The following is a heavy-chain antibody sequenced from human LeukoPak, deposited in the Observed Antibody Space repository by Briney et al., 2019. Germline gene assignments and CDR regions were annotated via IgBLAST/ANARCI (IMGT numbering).Heavy chain of an antibody. J-gene: IGHJ4*02. CDR2: INWNGDTR. D-gene: IGHD1-7*01. V-gene: IGHV3-20*04. CDR1: GFTFDDYG. CDR3: ARGTGTLDY. Sequence: GGSLRLSCAASGFTFDDYGMTWVRQAPGKGLEWASGINWNGDTRGYADSVKGRFTISRDNAKNSLYLQMNSLRAEDTALYYCARGTGTLDYWGQGTLVTVSS.